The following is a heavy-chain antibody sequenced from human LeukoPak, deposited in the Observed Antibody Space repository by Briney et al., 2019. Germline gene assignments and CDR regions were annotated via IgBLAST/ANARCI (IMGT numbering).Heavy chain of an antibody. J-gene: IGHJ4*02. CDR3: ARLVGPSQGWDIVLMVYGFDY. CDR1: GYSFTNHW. V-gene: IGHV5-51*01. Sequence: GESLKISCKGSGYSFTNHWIGWVRQMPGKGLEWMGITYPGDSDTGYSPSFQGQVTISADKSISTAYLQWSSLKASDTAMYYCARLVGPSQGWDIVLMVYGFDYWGQGTLVTVSS. CDR2: TYPGDSDT. D-gene: IGHD2-8*01.